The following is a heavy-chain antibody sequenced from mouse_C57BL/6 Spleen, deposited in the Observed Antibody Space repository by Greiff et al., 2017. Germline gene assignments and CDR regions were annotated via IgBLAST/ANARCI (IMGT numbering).Heavy chain of an antibody. Sequence: VQLQQPGPELVKPGASVKISCKASGYTFTDYYMNWVKQSHGKSLEWIGDINPNNGGTSYNQKFKGKATLTVDKSSSTAYMELRSLTSEDSAVYYCASWDYWGQGTTLTVSS. CDR2: INPNNGGT. J-gene: IGHJ2*01. CDR1: GYTFTDYY. CDR3: ASWDY. V-gene: IGHV1-26*01.